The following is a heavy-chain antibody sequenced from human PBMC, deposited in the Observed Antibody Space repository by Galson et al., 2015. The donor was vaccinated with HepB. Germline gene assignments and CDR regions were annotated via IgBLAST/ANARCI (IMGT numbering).Heavy chain of an antibody. Sequence: SLRLSCAASGSSFRAYGMHWVRQAPGKGLEWVAVIWHDGSNKYYADSVKGRFTISRDNSNNTLYLQMNSLRAEDTAVYYCAREGYTSGWYFGCAFDIWGQGTMVTVSS. V-gene: IGHV3-33*01. CDR2: IWHDGSNK. J-gene: IGHJ3*02. CDR1: GSSFRAYG. CDR3: AREGYTSGWYFGCAFDI. D-gene: IGHD6-19*01.